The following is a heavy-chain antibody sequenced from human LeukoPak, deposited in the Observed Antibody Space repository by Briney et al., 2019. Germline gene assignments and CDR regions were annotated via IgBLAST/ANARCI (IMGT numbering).Heavy chain of an antibody. D-gene: IGHD3-10*01. Sequence: GESLKISCKGSGYSFTSHWIGWVRQMPGKGLEWMGIVNHDDSETIYSPSFQGQVTISADESITTAYLQWSSLKASDTAMYYCARLRWPRGGRSAFDYWGQGALVTVSS. CDR2: VNHDDSET. CDR1: GYSFTSHW. J-gene: IGHJ4*02. CDR3: ARLRWPRGGRSAFDY. V-gene: IGHV5-51*01.